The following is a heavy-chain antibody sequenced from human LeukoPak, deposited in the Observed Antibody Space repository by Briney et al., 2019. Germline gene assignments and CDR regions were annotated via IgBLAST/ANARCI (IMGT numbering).Heavy chain of an antibody. CDR2: IYDSGST. CDR3: AKSGGYGLIDY. V-gene: IGHV4-39*01. D-gene: IGHD1-26*01. J-gene: IGHJ4*02. Sequence: SQTLSLTCTVSGASISGSGYYWGWIRQPPGKGLEWIGNIYDSGSTYYNASLQSRVTISIDTSKNQFSLRLSSVTAADTAMYYCAKSGGYGLIDYWGQGTLVTVSS. CDR1: GASISGSGYY.